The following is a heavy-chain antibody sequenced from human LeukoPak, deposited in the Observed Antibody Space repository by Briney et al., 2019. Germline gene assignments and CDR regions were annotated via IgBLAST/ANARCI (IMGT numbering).Heavy chain of an antibody. D-gene: IGHD5-12*01. J-gene: IGHJ4*02. CDR2: IRSKAYGGTT. CDR1: GFTFGDYA. V-gene: IGHV3-49*04. CDR3: TRYIVATISRGDKFDY. Sequence: GRSLRLSCTASGFTFGDYAMSWVRQAPGKGLEWVGFIRSKAYGGTTEYAASVKGRFTISRDDSKSIAYLQVNSLKTEDTAVYYCTRYIVATISRGDKFDYWGQGTLVTVSS.